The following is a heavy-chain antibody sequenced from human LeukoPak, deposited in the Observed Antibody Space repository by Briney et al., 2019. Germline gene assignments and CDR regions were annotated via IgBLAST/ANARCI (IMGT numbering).Heavy chain of an antibody. V-gene: IGHV3-43D*03. J-gene: IGHJ6*03. CDR2: ISWDGGST. CDR1: GFTFDDYA. CDR3: ARHSQYSHMDV. Sequence: GGSLRLSCAASGFTFDDYAMHWVRQAPGKGLEWVSLISWDGGSTYYNPSLKSRVTISVDTSKNQFSLKVSSLTAADTAVYYCARHSQYSHMDVWGKGTTVTVSS.